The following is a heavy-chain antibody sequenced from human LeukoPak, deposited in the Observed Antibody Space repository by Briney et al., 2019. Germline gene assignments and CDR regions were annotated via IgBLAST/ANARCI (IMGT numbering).Heavy chain of an antibody. CDR3: AREKQSSGWYVPNHLDF. Sequence: PSETLSLTCTVSDGSISIYYWSWIRQPAGKGLEWIGRIYTSGSTNYNPSLKSRVTMSVDTSKNQFSLKLRSVTAADTAVYYCAREKQSSGWYVPNHLDFWARDTLVTVSS. D-gene: IGHD6-19*01. V-gene: IGHV4-4*07. CDR1: DGSISIYY. J-gene: IGHJ4*02. CDR2: IYTSGST.